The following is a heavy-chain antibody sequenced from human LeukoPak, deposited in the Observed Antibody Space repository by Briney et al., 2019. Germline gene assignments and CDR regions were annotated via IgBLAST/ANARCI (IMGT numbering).Heavy chain of an antibody. CDR2: INHSGST. V-gene: IGHV4-34*01. CDR3: ARHGRRNYYDSSGSSGRFDP. Sequence: SETLSLTCAVYGGSFSGYYWSWIRQPPGKGLEWIGEINHSGSTNYNPSLKSRVTMSVDTSKNQFSLKLSSVTAADTAVYYCARHGRRNYYDSSGSSGRFDPWGQGTLVTVSS. J-gene: IGHJ5*02. D-gene: IGHD3-22*01. CDR1: GGSFSGYY.